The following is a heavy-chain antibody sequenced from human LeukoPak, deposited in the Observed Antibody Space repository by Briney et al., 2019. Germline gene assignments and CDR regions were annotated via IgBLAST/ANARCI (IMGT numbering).Heavy chain of an antibody. J-gene: IGHJ4*02. V-gene: IGHV4-59*01. CDR1: GGSISSYY. D-gene: IGHD5/OR15-5a*01. CDR2: IYYSGST. Sequence: SETLSFTCTVSGGSISSYYWSWIRQPPGKGLQWIGYIYYSGSTNYNPSLKSRVTMSVDTSKNQFSLKLSSVTAADTAVYYCARIYSVWYYFDYWGQGTLVTVSS. CDR3: ARIYSVWYYFDY.